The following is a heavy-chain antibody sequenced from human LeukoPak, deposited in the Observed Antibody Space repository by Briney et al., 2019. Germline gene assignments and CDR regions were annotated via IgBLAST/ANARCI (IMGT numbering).Heavy chain of an antibody. CDR3: ARSGGLWLLTYYFDY. J-gene: IGHJ4*02. V-gene: IGHV4-39*07. D-gene: IGHD3-22*01. CDR1: GGSISSSSHY. CDR2: IYYSGST. Sequence: SETLSLTCTVSGGSISSSSHYWGWIRQPPGKGLEWIGSIYYSGSTYYNPSLKSRVTISVDTSKNQLSLKLSSVTAADTAVYFCARSGGLWLLTYYFDYWGQGTLVTVSS.